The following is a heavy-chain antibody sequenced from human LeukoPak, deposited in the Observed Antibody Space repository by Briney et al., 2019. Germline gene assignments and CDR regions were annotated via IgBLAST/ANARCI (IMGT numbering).Heavy chain of an antibody. J-gene: IGHJ6*03. Sequence: PSETLSLTCTVSGGFISSYYWSWIRQPPGKGLEWIGYIYYSGSTNYNPSLKSRVTISVDTSKNQFSLKLSSVTAADTAVYYCARGRPWAAAGMRVREWVPKAYYMDVWGKGTTVTVSS. CDR1: GGFISSYY. CDR3: ARGRPWAAAGMRVREWVPKAYYMDV. V-gene: IGHV4-59*12. CDR2: IYYSGST. D-gene: IGHD6-13*01.